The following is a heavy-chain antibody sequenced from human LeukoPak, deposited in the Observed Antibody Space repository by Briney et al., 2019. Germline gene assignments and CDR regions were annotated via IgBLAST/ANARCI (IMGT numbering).Heavy chain of an antibody. CDR3: ARGRVTMVRGGPEGYYSDY. CDR2: IWYDGSNK. D-gene: IGHD3-10*01. J-gene: IGHJ4*02. CDR1: GFTFSSYG. Sequence: SGGSLRLSCAASGFTFSSYGMHWVRQAPGKGLEWVAVIWYDGSNKYYADSVKGRFTISRDNSKNTLYLQMNSLRAEDTAVYYCARGRVTMVRGGPEGYYSDYWGQGTLVTVSS. V-gene: IGHV3-33*01.